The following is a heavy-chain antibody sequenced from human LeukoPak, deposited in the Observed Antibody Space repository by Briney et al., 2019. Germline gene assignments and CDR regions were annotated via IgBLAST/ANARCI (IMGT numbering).Heavy chain of an antibody. V-gene: IGHV3-74*01. CDR2: INTDGSST. J-gene: IGHJ4*02. D-gene: IGHD3-22*01. Sequence: PGGSLRLSCAASGFTFSSYWMHWVRQAPGKGLVWVSRINTDGSSTSYADSVKGRFTISRDNAKNTLYLQMNSLRAEDTAVYYCAREGRHLYYYDSSGYPDYWGQGTLVTVSS. CDR1: GFTFSSYW. CDR3: AREGRHLYYYDSSGYPDY.